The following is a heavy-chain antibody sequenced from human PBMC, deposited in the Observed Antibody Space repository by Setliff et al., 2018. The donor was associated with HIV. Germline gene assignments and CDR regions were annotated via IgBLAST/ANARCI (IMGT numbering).Heavy chain of an antibody. J-gene: IGHJ4*02. CDR2: IYYAGNT. CDR3: ARHSRTAVPTIDY. D-gene: IGHD4-17*01. Sequence: NPSETLSLTCTVSGASVSTIDYYWGWVRQSPRAGLEWIADIYYAGNTYYNPSLKSRATISIDTSRNQFSLKVTSLTAADTAVYYCARHSRTAVPTIDYWGQGTLVTVSS. CDR1: GASVSTIDYY. V-gene: IGHV4-39*01.